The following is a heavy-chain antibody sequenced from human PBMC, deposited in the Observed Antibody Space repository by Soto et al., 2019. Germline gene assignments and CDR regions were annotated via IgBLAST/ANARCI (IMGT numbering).Heavy chain of an antibody. Sequence: VKVSCKTSGYTFSNYGITWVRQAPGQPLEWLGWISLYSDGTNYAQKFQGRVSMTTDTSTTTAYVELRSLRSDDTAVYYCARVVPGAEAWFGPWGQGTRVTVSS. V-gene: IGHV1-18*01. J-gene: IGHJ5*02. CDR1: GYTFSNYG. CDR3: ARVVPGAEAWFGP. CDR2: ISLYSDGT.